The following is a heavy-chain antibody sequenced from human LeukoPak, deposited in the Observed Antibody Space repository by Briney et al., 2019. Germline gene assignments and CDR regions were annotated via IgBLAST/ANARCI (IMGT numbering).Heavy chain of an antibody. V-gene: IGHV4-31*03. CDR1: CVHISCGCYY. D-gene: IGHD6-13*01. CDR2: IYYSGST. Sequence: SSETLSLTRSVSCVHISCGCYYWSWIRQHPWKGVEWIGYIYYSGSTYYNPSLKSRVTISVDTSKNQFSLKLSSVTAADTAVYYCARSPSSGIAAAGVDYWGQGTLVTVSS. J-gene: IGHJ4*02. CDR3: ARSPSSGIAAAGVDY.